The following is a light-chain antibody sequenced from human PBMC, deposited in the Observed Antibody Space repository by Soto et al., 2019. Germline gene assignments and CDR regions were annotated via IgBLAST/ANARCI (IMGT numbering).Light chain of an antibody. CDR3: QQYCSPPPLT. CDR2: WAS. CDR1: QSVLYSSDNKNY. Sequence: DIVMTQSPDSLAVSLGERATINCKSSQSVLYSSDNKNYLAWYQQKPGQPPKLLIYWASTRESGVPDRFSGSGSGTDFTLTISSLQAEDVAVYYCQQYCSPPPLTFGGGTKVEIK. J-gene: IGKJ4*01. V-gene: IGKV4-1*01.